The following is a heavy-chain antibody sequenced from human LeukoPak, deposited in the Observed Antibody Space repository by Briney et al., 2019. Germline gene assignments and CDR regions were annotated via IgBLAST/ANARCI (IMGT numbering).Heavy chain of an antibody. CDR1: GGSISSSSYY. J-gene: IGHJ4*02. D-gene: IGHD3-22*01. CDR3: ARRLLDYYDSSGYTPIDY. CDR2: TYYSGST. V-gene: IGHV4-39*01. Sequence: SETLCLTCTVSGGSISSSSYYWGWLRQPPGKGLEWIGSTYYSGSTYYNPSLKSRVTISVDTSKNQFSLKLSSVTAADTAVYYCARRLLDYYDSSGYTPIDYWGQGTLVTVSS.